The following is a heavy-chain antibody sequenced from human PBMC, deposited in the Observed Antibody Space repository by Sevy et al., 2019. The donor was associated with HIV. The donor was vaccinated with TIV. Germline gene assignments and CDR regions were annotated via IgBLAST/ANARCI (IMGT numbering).Heavy chain of an antibody. CDR3: AVITIFGVVTDNWFDP. V-gene: IGHV4-59*08. CDR2: IYYSGST. D-gene: IGHD3-3*01. J-gene: IGHJ5*02. CDR1: GDSISTYY. Sequence: SETLSLTCTVSGDSISTYYWSWIRQPPGKGLEWIGYIYYSGSTNYNPSLKSRVTISLDTSKNQFSLKLSSVTAADTAVYYCAVITIFGVVTDNWFDPWGQRTRVTVSS.